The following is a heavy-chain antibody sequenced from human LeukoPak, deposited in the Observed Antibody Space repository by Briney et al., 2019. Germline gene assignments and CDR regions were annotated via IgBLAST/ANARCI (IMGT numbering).Heavy chain of an antibody. CDR2: IIPMYDMA. Sequence: SVKVSCKASGDTFNNYAISWVRQAPGQGLEWMGGIIPMYDMASYAQKFQGRVTITADESTSTVYVELNSLRSEDTAVYYCARLGTPMVSSYFDYWGQGTLVTVSS. D-gene: IGHD3-10*01. CDR1: GDTFNNYA. CDR3: ARLGTPMVSSYFDY. V-gene: IGHV1-69*13. J-gene: IGHJ4*02.